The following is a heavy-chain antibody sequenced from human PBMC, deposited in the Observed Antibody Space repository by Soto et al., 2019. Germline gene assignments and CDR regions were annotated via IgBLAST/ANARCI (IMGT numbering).Heavy chain of an antibody. CDR3: ARIVVVPAAEVGWFDP. V-gene: IGHV4-59*08. Sequence: QVQLQESGPGLVKPSETLSLTCTVSGGSISSYYWSWIRQPPGKGLEWIGYIYYSGSTNYNPSLKSRVTISVDTSKNLFSPKLSSVTAADTAVYYCARIVVVPAAEVGWFDPWGQGTLVTVSS. CDR2: IYYSGST. D-gene: IGHD2-2*01. J-gene: IGHJ5*02. CDR1: GGSISSYY.